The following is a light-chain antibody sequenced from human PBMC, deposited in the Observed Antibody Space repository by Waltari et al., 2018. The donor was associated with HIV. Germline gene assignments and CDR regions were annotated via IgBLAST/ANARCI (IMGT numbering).Light chain of an antibody. J-gene: IGLJ3*02. V-gene: IGLV2-14*01. Sequence: QSALTQPASVSGSPGQSITISCTGTSRDVGGFKYVSWYQHSPGRAPQLMIYEVSNRPSGVSNRFSGSKSGNTASLTISGLRAEDEAHYYCNSYTSSSTWVFGGGTKVTVL. CDR2: EVS. CDR3: NSYTSSSTWV. CDR1: SRDVGGFKY.